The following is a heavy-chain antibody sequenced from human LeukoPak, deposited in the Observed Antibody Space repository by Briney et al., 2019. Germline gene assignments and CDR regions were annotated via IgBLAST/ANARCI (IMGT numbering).Heavy chain of an antibody. CDR2: ISGSGGST. Sequence: ETLSLTCAVYGGSFSGYYWNWVRQAPGKGLEWVSAISGSGGSTYYADSVKGRFTISRDNSKNTLYLQMNSLRAEDTAVYYCAKTKSSGWYYFDYWGQGTLVTVSS. CDR1: GGSFSGYY. D-gene: IGHD6-19*01. V-gene: IGHV3-23*01. CDR3: AKTKSSGWYYFDY. J-gene: IGHJ4*02.